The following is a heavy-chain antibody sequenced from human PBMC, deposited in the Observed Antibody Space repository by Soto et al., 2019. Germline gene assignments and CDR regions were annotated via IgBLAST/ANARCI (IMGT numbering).Heavy chain of an antibody. V-gene: IGHV1-18*01. CDR2: ISAHSGNT. CDR3: ARGRYGDY. D-gene: IGHD1-1*01. J-gene: IGHJ4*02. CDR1: GYTFTSYG. Sequence: QVHLVQSGAEVKKPGASVKVSCKASGYTFTSYGITWVRQAPGQGLEWMGWISAHSGNTDYAQTLQGRVIVTRATSTSTAYMELRGLRSDDTAGYCCARGRYGDYWGQGALVTVSS.